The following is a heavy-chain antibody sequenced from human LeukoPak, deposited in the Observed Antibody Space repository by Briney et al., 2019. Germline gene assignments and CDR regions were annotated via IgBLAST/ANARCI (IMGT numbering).Heavy chain of an antibody. D-gene: IGHD1-14*01. CDR2: IYYSGST. V-gene: IGHV4-28*01. Sequence: PSETLSLTCAVSGYSISSSNWWGWIRQPPGKGLEWIGYIYYSGSTYYNPSLKSRVTMSADTSKNQFSLKLSSVTAVDTAVYYCARRMTTRAFDIWGQGTMVTVSS. CDR3: ARRMTTRAFDI. J-gene: IGHJ3*02. CDR1: GYSISSSNW.